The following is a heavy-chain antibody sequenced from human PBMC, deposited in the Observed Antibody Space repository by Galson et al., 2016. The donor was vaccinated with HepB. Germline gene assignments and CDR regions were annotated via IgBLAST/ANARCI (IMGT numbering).Heavy chain of an antibody. J-gene: IGHJ4*02. Sequence: SLRLSCAASGFTVSSTYMSWVRQAPGKGLEWVSVTYSGGDTYYADSVKGRFTISRDNSKNTLYLQMNSLRAEDTAVYYCATDSPDSSSWGSHWGQRTLVTVSS. V-gene: IGHV3-53*01. CDR2: TYSGGDT. CDR3: ATDSPDSSSWGSH. D-gene: IGHD6-13*01. CDR1: GFTVSSTY.